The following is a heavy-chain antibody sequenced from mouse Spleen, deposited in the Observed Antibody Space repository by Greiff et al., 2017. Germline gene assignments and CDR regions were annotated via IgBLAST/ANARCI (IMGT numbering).Heavy chain of an antibody. Sequence: DVQLQESGAELVRPGASVKLSCTASGFNIKDDYMHWVKQRPEQGLEWIGWIDPENGDTEYASKFQGKATITADTSSNTAYLQLSSLTSEDTAVYYCTTVGPYYYGSSYVAWFAYWGQGTLVTVSA. CDR1: GFNIKDDY. D-gene: IGHD1-1*01. J-gene: IGHJ3*01. CDR2: IDPENGDT. CDR3: TTVGPYYYGSSYVAWFAY. V-gene: IGHV14-4*01.